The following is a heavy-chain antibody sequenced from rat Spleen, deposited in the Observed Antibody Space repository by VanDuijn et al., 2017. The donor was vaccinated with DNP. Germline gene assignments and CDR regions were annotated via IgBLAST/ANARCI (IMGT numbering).Heavy chain of an antibody. CDR1: GFSLTSYH. CDR3: ARSRIAYYSNYNYAMDA. CDR2: IQSGGTT. D-gene: IGHD1-2*01. Sequence: QVQLKESGPGLVQPSQTLSLTCTVSGFSLTSYHVHWVRLPPGKGLEWMGRIQSGGTTDYNSALKSRLSISRDTSKSQVFLKVNSVQTEDTATYFCARSRIAYYSNYNYAMDAWGQGTSVTVSS. J-gene: IGHJ4*01. V-gene: IGHV2-27*01.